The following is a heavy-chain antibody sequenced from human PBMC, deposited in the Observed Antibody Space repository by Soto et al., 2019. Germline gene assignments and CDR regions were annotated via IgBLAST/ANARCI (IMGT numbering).Heavy chain of an antibody. CDR1: GFTFSTYG. D-gene: IGHD3-16*01. CDR3: ANPRGEPTYYGTDV. CDR2: ISCDGSNE. J-gene: IGHJ6*02. Sequence: QVQLVESGGGVVQPGRSLRLSCAASGFTFSTYGMHWVSPAPGKGLDWVAVISCDGSNEYYADSVKGPFTISRDNSKNRLYVKMNSLRTEETAVYYCANPRGEPTYYGTDVWGQVTTVTVS. V-gene: IGHV3-30*13.